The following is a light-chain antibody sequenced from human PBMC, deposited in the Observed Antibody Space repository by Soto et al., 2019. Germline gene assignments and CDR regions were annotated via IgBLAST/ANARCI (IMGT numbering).Light chain of an antibody. CDR3: QQYKT. J-gene: IGKJ1*01. CDR1: QSISSW. V-gene: IGKV1-5*01. CDR2: DAS. Sequence: DIQMTQSPSTLSACVGDRVTITCRASQSISSWLAWYQQKPGKAPKLLIYDASSLESGVPSRFSGSGSGTEFTLTISSLQPDDFATYYCQQYKTFGQGTKVEIK.